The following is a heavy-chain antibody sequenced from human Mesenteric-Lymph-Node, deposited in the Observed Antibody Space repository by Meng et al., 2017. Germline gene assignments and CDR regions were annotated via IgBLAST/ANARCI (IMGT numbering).Heavy chain of an antibody. V-gene: IGHV3-23*01. CDR2: ITPSGSNT. J-gene: IGHJ4*02. CDR3: TKRICTGGACCGFDY. CDR1: GFTFSSYW. D-gene: IGHD2-8*02. Sequence: GESLKISCAASGFTFSSYWMYWVRQTPGKGLVWVSGITPSGSNTYYADSVKGRFTLSRDNSKNTVNLQMNSLRAEDTAIYFCTKRICTGGACCGFDYWGQGTLVTVSS.